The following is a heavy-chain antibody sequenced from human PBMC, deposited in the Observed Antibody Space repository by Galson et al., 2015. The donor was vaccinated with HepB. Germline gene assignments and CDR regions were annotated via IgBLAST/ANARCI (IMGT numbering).Heavy chain of an antibody. CDR1: GFTFSSYA. Sequence: SLRLSCAASGFTFSSYAMSWVRQAPGKGLEWVSAISGSGGSTYYADSVKGRFTISRDNSKNTLYLQMNSLRAEDTAVYYCAKDIGYCSGGSCYPNWFDPWGQGTLVTVSS. J-gene: IGHJ5*02. CDR3: AKDIGYCSGGSCYPNWFDP. CDR2: ISGSGGST. D-gene: IGHD2-15*01. V-gene: IGHV3-23*01.